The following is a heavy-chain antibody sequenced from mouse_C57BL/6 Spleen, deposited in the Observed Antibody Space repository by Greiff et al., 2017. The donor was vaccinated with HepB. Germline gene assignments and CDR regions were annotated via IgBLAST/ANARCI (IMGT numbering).Heavy chain of an antibody. J-gene: IGHJ2*01. CDR2: IDPANGNT. D-gene: IGHD2-4*01. CDR1: GFNIKNTY. V-gene: IGHV14-3*01. Sequence: EVQLQQSVAELVRPGASVKLSCTASGFNIKNTYMHWVKQRPEQGLEWIGRIDPANGNTKYAPKFQGKATITADTSSNTADLQLSSLTSEDTAIYYCAALYDDDGYYFDYWGQGTTLTVSS. CDR3: AALYDDDGYYFDY.